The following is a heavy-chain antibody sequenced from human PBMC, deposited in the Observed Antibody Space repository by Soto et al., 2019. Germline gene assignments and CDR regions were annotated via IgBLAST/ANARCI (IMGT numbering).Heavy chain of an antibody. CDR3: ERAMVRGVITPYFDY. Sequence: SETLSLTCTVSGGSISSGGYYWSWIRQHPGKGLEWIGYIYYSGSTYYNPSLKSRVTISVDTSKNQFSLKLSSVTAADTAVYYCERAMVRGVITPYFDYWGQGTLVTVSS. CDR2: IYYSGST. CDR1: GGSISSGGYY. V-gene: IGHV4-31*03. J-gene: IGHJ4*02. D-gene: IGHD3-10*01.